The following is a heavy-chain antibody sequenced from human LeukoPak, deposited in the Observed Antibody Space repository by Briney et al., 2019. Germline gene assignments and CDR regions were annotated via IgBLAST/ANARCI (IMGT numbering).Heavy chain of an antibody. Sequence: GGSLRLSCAASGFTFSSYWMSWVRQAPGKGLEWVANIKQDGSEKYYVDFVKGRFTISRDNAKNSLYLQMNSLRAEDTAVYYCARLYSSRPYYYYYYYMDVWGKGTTVTVSS. J-gene: IGHJ6*03. CDR2: IKQDGSEK. D-gene: IGHD6-13*01. CDR1: GFTFSSYW. V-gene: IGHV3-7*01. CDR3: ARLYSSRPYYYYYYYMDV.